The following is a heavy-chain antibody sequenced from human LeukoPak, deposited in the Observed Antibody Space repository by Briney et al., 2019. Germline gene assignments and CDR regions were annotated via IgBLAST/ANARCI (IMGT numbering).Heavy chain of an antibody. J-gene: IGHJ6*03. CDR3: ARLGPYNWDYVPQKYYYYYMDV. D-gene: IGHD1-7*01. Sequence: GRTLRLPRAASGHIHSSYAMHWAPQAPGKGLEYVSAITSHWGSTYYADSVDGRFTISRDNSKDTQYLQMGRLSAEDMAMNYCARLGPYNWDYVPQKYYYYYMDVWGKGTTVTVSS. CDR1: GHIHSSYA. CDR2: ITSHWGST. V-gene: IGHV3-64*02.